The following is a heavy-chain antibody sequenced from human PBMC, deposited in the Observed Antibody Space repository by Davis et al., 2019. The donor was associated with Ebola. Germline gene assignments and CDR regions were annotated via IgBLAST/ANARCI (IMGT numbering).Heavy chain of an antibody. D-gene: IGHD5-18*01. V-gene: IGHV4-34*01. CDR3: AREGGYSFGYWRYNWFDP. Sequence: MPSETLSLTCAVYGGSFSGYYWSWIRQPPGKGLEWIGEINHSGSINYNPSLKSRVTISVDTSNNQFSLKLSFGTAADTAVYYCAREGGYSFGYWRYNWFDPWGQGTLVTVSS. J-gene: IGHJ5*02. CDR2: INHSGSI. CDR1: GGSFSGYY.